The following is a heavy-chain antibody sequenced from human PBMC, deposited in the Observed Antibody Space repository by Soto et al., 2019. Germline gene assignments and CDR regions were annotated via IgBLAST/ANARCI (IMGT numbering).Heavy chain of an antibody. CDR3: AKLSGGSGWYRNSFDI. D-gene: IGHD6-19*01. CDR2: ISYDGSNK. V-gene: IGHV3-30*18. J-gene: IGHJ3*02. CDR1: GFTFSSYG. Sequence: QVQLVESGGGVVQPGRSLRLSCAASGFTFSSYGMHWVRQAPGKGLEWVAVISYDGSNKYYADSVKGRFTISRDNSKNTLYLQMNSLRAEDTAVYYCAKLSGGSGWYRNSFDIWGQGTMVTVSS.